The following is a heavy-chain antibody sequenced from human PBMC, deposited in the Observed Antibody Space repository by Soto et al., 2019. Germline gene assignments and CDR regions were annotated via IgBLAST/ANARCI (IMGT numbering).Heavy chain of an antibody. J-gene: IGHJ4*02. CDR2: MNLNSGNT. V-gene: IGHV1-8*01. CDR3: AREGTIRGDDY. Sequence: QVQLVQSGAEVKKPGASVRVSCKASGYTFTSYDINWVRQATGQGLEWMGWMNLNSGNTGNAQRFQGRVTMTRNTSISTAYMELSILRSEDTAVYYCAREGTIRGDDYWGQGTLVTVSS. CDR1: GYTFTSYD. D-gene: IGHD2-2*02.